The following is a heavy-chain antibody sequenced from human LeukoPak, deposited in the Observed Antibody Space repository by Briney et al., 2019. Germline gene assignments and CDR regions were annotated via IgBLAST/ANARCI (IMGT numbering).Heavy chain of an antibody. CDR3: VRDFSTGYFSSGAFDI. D-gene: IGHD3-9*01. Sequence: PGGSLRLSCAASGFTFSNYNMNWVRQAPGKGLEWVSSISSTSDYIYYADSEKGRFTISRDNAKNLLYLQMDSLRAEDTAVYYCVRDFSTGYFSSGAFDIWGQGTMVTVSS. V-gene: IGHV3-21*01. J-gene: IGHJ3*02. CDR2: ISSTSDYI. CDR1: GFTFSNYN.